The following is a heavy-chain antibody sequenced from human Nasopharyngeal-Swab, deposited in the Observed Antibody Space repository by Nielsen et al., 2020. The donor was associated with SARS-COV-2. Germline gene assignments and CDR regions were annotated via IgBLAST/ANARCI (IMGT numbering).Heavy chain of an antibody. CDR3: AKERVEQGAFDI. Sequence: GESLKISCAASGFTFSSYAMNWVRQAPGKGLEWVSGISGSGSSTYYADSVKGRFTISRDNSKNTLYLQMNSLRAEDTAVYYCAKERVEQGAFDIWGQGTMVTVSS. V-gene: IGHV3-23*01. D-gene: IGHD1/OR15-1a*01. J-gene: IGHJ3*02. CDR1: GFTFSSYA. CDR2: ISGSGSST.